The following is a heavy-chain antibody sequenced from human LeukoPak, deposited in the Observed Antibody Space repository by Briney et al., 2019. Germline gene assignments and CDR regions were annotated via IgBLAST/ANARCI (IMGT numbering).Heavy chain of an antibody. V-gene: IGHV1-18*01. CDR1: GYTFTSYG. CDR2: ISAYNGNT. CDR3: ARDTPEYYGSGSYFDY. J-gene: IGHJ4*02. Sequence: ASVKVSCKASGYTFTSYGISWVRQAPGQGLEWMGWISAYNGNTNYAQKLQGRVTMTTDTSTSTAYMELRSLRCDDTAVYYCARDTPEYYGSGSYFDYWGQGTLVTVSS. D-gene: IGHD3-10*01.